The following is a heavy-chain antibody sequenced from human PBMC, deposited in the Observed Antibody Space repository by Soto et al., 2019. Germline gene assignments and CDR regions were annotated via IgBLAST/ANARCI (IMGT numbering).Heavy chain of an antibody. CDR1: GYTFTSYY. J-gene: IGHJ3*01. Sequence: ASVKVSCKASGYTFTSYYIHWVRQAPGQGLEWMGIIHPSGGSTSYAQKFQGRVTMTRDTSTSTVYMELSSLRSEDMAVYYCAKEAHAFDLWGHGTIVTVSS. V-gene: IGHV1-46*03. CDR2: IHPSGGST. CDR3: AKEAHAFDL.